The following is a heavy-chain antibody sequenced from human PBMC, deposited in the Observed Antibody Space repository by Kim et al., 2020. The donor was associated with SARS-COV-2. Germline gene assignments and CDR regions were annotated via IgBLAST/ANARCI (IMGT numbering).Heavy chain of an antibody. D-gene: IGHD2-2*01. Sequence: ADSVKGRFTISRDNSKNTLYLQMNSLRAEDTAVYYCAKNLGYCSSTSCREPWGQGTLVTVSS. J-gene: IGHJ5*02. V-gene: IGHV3-23*01. CDR3: AKNLGYCSSTSCREP.